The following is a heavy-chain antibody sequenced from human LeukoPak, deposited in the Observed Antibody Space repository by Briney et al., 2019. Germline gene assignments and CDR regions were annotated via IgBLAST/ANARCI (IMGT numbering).Heavy chain of an antibody. CDR1: GGSISSSNW. V-gene: IGHV4-4*02. J-gene: IGHJ4*02. CDR2: IYHSGST. CDR3: ARVYDSSGYYYY. D-gene: IGHD3-22*01. Sequence: SSGTLSLTCAVSGGSISSSNWWSWVRQPPGKGLEWIGEIYHSGSTNYNPSLKSRVTISVDKSKNQFSLKLSSVTAVDTAVYYCARVYDSSGYYYYWGQGTLVTVSS.